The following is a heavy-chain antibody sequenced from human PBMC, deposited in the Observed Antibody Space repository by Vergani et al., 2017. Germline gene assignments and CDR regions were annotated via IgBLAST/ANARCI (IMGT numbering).Heavy chain of an antibody. D-gene: IGHD6-19*01. CDR3: AKVGRSEVACTFGAFGI. J-gene: IGHJ3*02. V-gene: IGHV3-33*06. CDR2: IWYDGSKE. Sequence: QVQLEESGGGVVQPGRSLRLSCAGSGFTLSSHAMHWVRQAPGKGLEWVAFIWYDGSKEYYADSVKGRFTISRDNSKNTLFLHMNSLRPEDTAVYYCAKVGRSEVACTFGAFGIWGQGTMVPVSS. CDR1: GFTLSSHA.